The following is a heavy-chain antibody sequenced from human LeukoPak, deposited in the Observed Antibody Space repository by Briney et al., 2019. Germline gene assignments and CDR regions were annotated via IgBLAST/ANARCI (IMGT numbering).Heavy chain of an antibody. J-gene: IGHJ5*02. CDR1: GFTFSSYS. CDR2: ITSSGSTI. Sequence: GGSLRLSCAASGFTFSSYSMNWVRQAPGKGLEWVSYITSSGSTIYYADSVKGRFTISRDNAKNSRSLQMNSLRAEDTAVYYCARAGYCSGGSCIRSFDPWGQGTLVTVSS. CDR3: ARAGYCSGGSCIRSFDP. V-gene: IGHV3-48*01. D-gene: IGHD2-15*01.